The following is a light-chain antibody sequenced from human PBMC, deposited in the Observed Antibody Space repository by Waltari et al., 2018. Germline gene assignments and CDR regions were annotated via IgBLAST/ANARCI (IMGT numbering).Light chain of an antibody. CDR1: NLESKF. CDR2: QDN. J-gene: IGLJ2*01. V-gene: IGLV3-1*01. Sequence: SYELTQPPSLSVSPGQTASITCSGDNLESKFTYWYQQKPGQSPVLVLYQDNKRPSGIPDRFSGSNSGSTATLILSGSQAMDEADYYCQTWDSGSYVVFGGGTKLTVL. CDR3: QTWDSGSYVV.